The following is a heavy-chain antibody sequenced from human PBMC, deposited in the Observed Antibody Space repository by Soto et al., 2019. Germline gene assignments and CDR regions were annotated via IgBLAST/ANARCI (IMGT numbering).Heavy chain of an antibody. Sequence: SETMSLTCAVYGGYFSCYYLSWIRQPPGKGLEWIGDINHSGSTNYNPSLKSRVTISVDTSKNQFSLKLSSVTAADTAVYYCARVVPAAMSGMGVWGQGTTVTVSS. D-gene: IGHD2-2*01. CDR2: INHSGST. J-gene: IGHJ6*02. V-gene: IGHV4-34*01. CDR3: ARVVPAAMSGMGV. CDR1: GGYFSCYY.